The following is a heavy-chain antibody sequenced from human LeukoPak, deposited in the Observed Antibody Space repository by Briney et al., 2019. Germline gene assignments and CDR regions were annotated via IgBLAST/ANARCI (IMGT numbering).Heavy chain of an antibody. V-gene: IGHV3-30-3*01. CDR2: ISYDGSNK. J-gene: IGHJ4*02. D-gene: IGHD3-22*01. Sequence: GSSLRLSCAASGFIFSSYAMHWVRQTPGKGLEWLALISYDGSNKYYADSVKGRFTISRDNSKNTLYLQMDSLRAEDTAVYYCAREHYYDSSGFYRDFDCWGQGTLVTVSS. CDR3: AREHYYDSSGFYRDFDC. CDR1: GFIFSSYA.